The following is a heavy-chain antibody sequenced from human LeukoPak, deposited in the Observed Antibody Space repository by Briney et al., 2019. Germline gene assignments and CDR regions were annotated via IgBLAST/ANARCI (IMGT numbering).Heavy chain of an antibody. V-gene: IGHV4-38-2*02. D-gene: IGHD3-9*01. Sequence: PSETLSLTCTVSGYSISSGYYWGWIRQPPGKGLERIGSIYHSGSTYYNPSLKSRVTISVDTSKNQFSLKLSSVTAADTAVYYCARGGMGYDILTGYYNHNWFDPWGQGTLVTVSS. CDR3: ARGGMGYDILTGYYNHNWFDP. CDR2: IYHSGST. CDR1: GYSISSGYY. J-gene: IGHJ5*02.